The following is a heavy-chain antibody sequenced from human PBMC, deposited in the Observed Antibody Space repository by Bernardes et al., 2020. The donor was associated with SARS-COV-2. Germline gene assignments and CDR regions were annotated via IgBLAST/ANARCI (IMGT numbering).Heavy chain of an antibody. Sequence: ASVKVSCKASGYTFTNAGINWVRQAPGQGLEWMGWISTFNGNINQPQKFQDRVTMTTDTSTSTAYLEVRSLRSDDTAVYYCARGGSIWYWGQGALVTVSS. CDR1: GYTFTNAG. J-gene: IGHJ4*01. V-gene: IGHV1-18*01. CDR2: ISTFNGNI. D-gene: IGHD6-13*01. CDR3: ARGGSIWY.